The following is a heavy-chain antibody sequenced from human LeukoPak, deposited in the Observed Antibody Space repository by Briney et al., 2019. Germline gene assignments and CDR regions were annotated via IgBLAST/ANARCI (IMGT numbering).Heavy chain of an antibody. Sequence: PSETLSLTCAVSGGSISGTNWWSWVRQPPGKGLEWIGEIYQSGTTNYNPSLKSRVTISVDKSKNQFSLKLSSVTAADTAVYYCARRNYYDSTGYFDYWGQGTLVTVSS. CDR2: IYQSGTT. CDR1: GGSISGTNW. V-gene: IGHV4-4*02. J-gene: IGHJ4*02. CDR3: ARRNYYDSTGYFDY. D-gene: IGHD3-22*01.